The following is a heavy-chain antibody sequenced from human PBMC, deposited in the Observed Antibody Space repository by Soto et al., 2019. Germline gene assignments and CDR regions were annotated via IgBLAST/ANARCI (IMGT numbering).Heavy chain of an antibody. CDR3: ARGRYCLTGRCFPNWFDS. CDR1: GDSISNLDYF. Sequence: SETLSLTCSVSGDSISNLDYFWAWIRQPPGQALEYIGYIYKSATTYYNPSFESRVAISVATSKSQFSLNVTSVTAADTAVYFCARGRYCLTGRCFPNWFDSWGQGALVTVSS. D-gene: IGHD1-20*01. J-gene: IGHJ5*01. CDR2: IYKSATT. V-gene: IGHV4-30-4*01.